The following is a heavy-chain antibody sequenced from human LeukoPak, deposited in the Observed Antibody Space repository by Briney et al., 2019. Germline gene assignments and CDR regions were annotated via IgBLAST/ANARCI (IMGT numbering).Heavy chain of an antibody. CDR1: RYTFTSYD. Sequence: ASVKVSCKASRYTFTSYDINWVRQATGQGLEWMGWMIPNSGNTGYAQKFQGRVTMTRNTSISTAYMDLSSLRSEDTAVYYCARLRRYCSSTSCHDAFDIWGQGTMVTVSS. CDR2: MIPNSGNT. J-gene: IGHJ3*02. CDR3: ARLRRYCSSTSCHDAFDI. V-gene: IGHV1-8*01. D-gene: IGHD2-2*01.